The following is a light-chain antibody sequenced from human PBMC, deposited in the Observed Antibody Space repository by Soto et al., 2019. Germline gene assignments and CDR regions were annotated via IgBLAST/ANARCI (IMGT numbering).Light chain of an antibody. V-gene: IGLV1-40*01. CDR1: SSNIGAGYD. CDR2: GNS. Sequence: QSVLTQPPSVSGAPGHRVTISCTGSSSNIGAGYDVHWYQQLPGTAPKLLIYGNSNRPSGVPDRFSGSKSGTSASLAITGLQAEDEADYYCQSYDSSLSQGVFGTGTKVTVL. CDR3: QSYDSSLSQGV. J-gene: IGLJ1*01.